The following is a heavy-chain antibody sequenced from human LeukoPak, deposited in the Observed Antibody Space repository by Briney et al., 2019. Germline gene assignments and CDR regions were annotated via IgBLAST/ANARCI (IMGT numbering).Heavy chain of an antibody. CDR3: ASSPTIFGGDGFDY. Sequence: ASVRVSCKASGYTFTGYYMHWVRQAPGQGLEWMGWINPNSGGTNYAQKLQGRVTMTTDTSTSTAYMELRSLRSDDTAVYYCASSPTIFGGDGFDYWGQGTLVTVSS. D-gene: IGHD3-3*01. CDR1: GYTFTGYY. V-gene: IGHV1-2*02. J-gene: IGHJ4*02. CDR2: INPNSGGT.